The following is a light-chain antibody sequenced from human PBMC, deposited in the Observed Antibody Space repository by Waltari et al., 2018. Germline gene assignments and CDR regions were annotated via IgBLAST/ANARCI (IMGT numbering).Light chain of an antibody. CDR1: QGISSY. J-gene: IGKJ3*01. CDR2: AAS. CDR3: QQLNSYPRGFT. V-gene: IGKV1-9*01. Sequence: IQLTQSPSSLSASVGDRVTITCRASQGISSYLAWYQQKPGKAPKLLIYAASTLQSGVPSRFSVSGSGTDFTLTISSLQPEDFATYYCQQLNSYPRGFTFGPGTKVDIK.